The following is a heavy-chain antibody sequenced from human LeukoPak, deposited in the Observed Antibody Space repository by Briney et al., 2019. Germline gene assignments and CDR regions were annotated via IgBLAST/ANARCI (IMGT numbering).Heavy chain of an antibody. CDR3: ARFNYGSSGYYFGYSDY. Sequence: ASVKVSCKASGYTFTSYYMHWVRQAPGQGLEWMGIINPSGGSTSYAQKFQGRVTMTRDTSTSTVYMELSSLRSEDTAVYYCARFNYGSSGYYFGYSDYWGQGTLVTVSS. V-gene: IGHV1-46*01. CDR2: INPSGGST. D-gene: IGHD3-22*01. CDR1: GYTFTSYY. J-gene: IGHJ4*02.